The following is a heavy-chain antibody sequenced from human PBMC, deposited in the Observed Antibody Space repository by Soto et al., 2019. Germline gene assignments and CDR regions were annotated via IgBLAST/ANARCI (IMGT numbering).Heavy chain of an antibody. CDR3: ARSIDP. CDR1: GGSISSGGYS. J-gene: IGHJ5*02. Sequence: SETLSLTCAVSGGSISSGGYSWSWIRQPPGKGLEWIGYIYHSGGTNYNPSLKSRVTMSVDTPKTQFSLKLSSVTAADTAVYYCARSIDPWGQGTLVTVSS. CDR2: IYHSGGT. V-gene: IGHV4-61*08.